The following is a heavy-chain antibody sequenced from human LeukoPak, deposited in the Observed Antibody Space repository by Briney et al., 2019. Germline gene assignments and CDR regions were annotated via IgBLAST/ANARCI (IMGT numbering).Heavy chain of an antibody. J-gene: IGHJ4*02. CDR3: ARGGEAAALIGTGEGEAQNLDY. V-gene: IGHV1-69*06. CDR1: GGTFSSYA. D-gene: IGHD6-13*01. CDR2: IIPIFGTA. Sequence: SVKVSCKASGGTFSSYAISWVRQAPGQGLEWMGGIIPIFGTANYAQKFQGRVTITADKSTSTAYMGLSSLRSEDTAVYYCARGGEAAALIGTGEGEAQNLDYWGQGTLVTVSS.